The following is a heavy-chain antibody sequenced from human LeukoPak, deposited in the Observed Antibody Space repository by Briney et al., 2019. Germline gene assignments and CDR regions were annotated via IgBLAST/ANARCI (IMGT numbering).Heavy chain of an antibody. D-gene: IGHD5-12*01. Sequence: PGGSLRLSCAASGFTFSSYSMNWVRQAPGKGLEWVSYISSSGSTIYYADSVKGRITISRDNAKNSLYLQMNSLRAEDTAVYYCASFVVVATPAHFVYWGQGTLVTVSS. J-gene: IGHJ4*02. CDR2: ISSSGSTI. V-gene: IGHV3-48*04. CDR1: GFTFSSYS. CDR3: ASFVVVATPAHFVY.